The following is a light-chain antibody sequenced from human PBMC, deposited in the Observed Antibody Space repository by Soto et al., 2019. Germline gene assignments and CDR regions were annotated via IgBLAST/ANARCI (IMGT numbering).Light chain of an antibody. CDR3: CSYAGDSTWV. CDR2: EGS. CDR1: SSDVGNYNL. V-gene: IGLV2-23*01. J-gene: IGLJ3*02. Sequence: QSALTQPASVSGSPGQSMTISCTGTSSDVGNYNLVSWYQQHPGEAPKLLIYEGSKRPSGVSNRFSGSKFGNTASLTISGLQAEDEVDYYCCSYAGDSTWVFGGGTQLTVL.